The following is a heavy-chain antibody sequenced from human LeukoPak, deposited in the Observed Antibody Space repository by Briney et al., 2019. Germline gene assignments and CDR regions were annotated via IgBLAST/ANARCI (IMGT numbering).Heavy chain of an antibody. J-gene: IGHJ4*02. CDR2: IYYSGST. CDR1: GGSISSYY. D-gene: IGHD2-2*02. V-gene: IGHV4-59*01. Sequence: SETLSLTCTVSGGSISSYYWSWIRQPPGKGLEWIGYIYYSGSTNYNPSLKSRVTISVDTSKNQSSLKLSSVTAADTAVYYCAGTHCSGPSCYRLFDYGGQEPLVTVSS. CDR3: AGTHCSGPSCYRLFDY.